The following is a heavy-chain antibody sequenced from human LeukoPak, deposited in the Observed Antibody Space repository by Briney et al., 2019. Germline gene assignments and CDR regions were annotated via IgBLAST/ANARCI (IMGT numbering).Heavy chain of an antibody. CDR2: MSHDGSNI. V-gene: IGHV3-30*14. J-gene: IGHJ4*02. CDR1: GFTFSNYV. D-gene: IGHD4-17*01. CDR3: ARESFGDYYFDY. Sequence: GGSLRLSCVSSGFTFSNYVLYWVRQAPGKGLEWVAGMSHDGSNIYYADPVKGRFTVSRDNSKNTLYLQKNSLRVEDTAVYSCARESFGDYYFDYWGQGTLVTVSS.